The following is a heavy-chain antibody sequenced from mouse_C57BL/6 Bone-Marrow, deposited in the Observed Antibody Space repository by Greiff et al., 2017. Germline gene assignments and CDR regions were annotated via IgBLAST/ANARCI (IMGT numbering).Heavy chain of an antibody. V-gene: IGHV5-17*01. J-gene: IGHJ2*01. CDR2: ISSGSSTI. D-gene: IGHD1-1*01. CDR1: GFTFSDYG. Sequence: VQLQESGGGLVKPGGSLKLSCAASGFTFSDYGMHWVRQAPEKGLEWVAYISSGSSTIYYADTVKGRFTISRDNAKNTLFLQMTSLRSEDTAMXYCARNYYQDYWGQGTTLTVSS. CDR3: ARNYYQDY.